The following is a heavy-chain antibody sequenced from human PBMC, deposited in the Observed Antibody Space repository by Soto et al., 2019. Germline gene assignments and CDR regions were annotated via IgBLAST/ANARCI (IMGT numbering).Heavy chain of an antibody. V-gene: IGHV4-4*02. D-gene: IGHD1-1*01. J-gene: IGHJ6*02. CDR3: ARRKGYEPPIYYYYGMDV. CDR2: IYHTGGR. CDR1: GDSINNTDW. Sequence: PSETLALTCFVSGDSINNTDWWSCFRQAPEKGLEWIGEIYHTGGRSYMPSLRGRITLSVDTSKNQFSLKLTSVTAADTAVYYCARRKGYEPPIYYYYGMDVWGQGTTVTVPS.